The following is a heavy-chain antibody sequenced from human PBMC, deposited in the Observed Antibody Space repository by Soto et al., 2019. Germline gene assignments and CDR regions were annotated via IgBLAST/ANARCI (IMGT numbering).Heavy chain of an antibody. CDR3: ARHRAHYDYIWGSYRLYYFDY. CDR1: GGSISSSSYY. Sequence: QLQLQESGPGLVKPSETLSLTCTVSGGSISSSSYYWGWIRQPPGKGLEWIGSIYYSGSTYYNPSLKSRVTISVDTSKNQFSLKLSSVTAADTAVYYCARHRAHYDYIWGSYRLYYFDYWGQGTLVTVSS. D-gene: IGHD3-16*02. CDR2: IYYSGST. V-gene: IGHV4-39*01. J-gene: IGHJ4*02.